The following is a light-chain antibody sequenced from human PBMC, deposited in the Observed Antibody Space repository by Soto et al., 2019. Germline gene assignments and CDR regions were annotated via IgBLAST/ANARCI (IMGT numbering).Light chain of an antibody. J-gene: IGKJ4*01. Sequence: DIQMTQAPSSLSASVGDRVTITCRARQDISTYLAWYQQKPGKVPKLLISAAYTLQSGVPPRFSGSGSGTDFTHTISSLQPEDVATYYCQKYDNVPLTFGGGTKVEIK. V-gene: IGKV1-27*01. CDR2: AAY. CDR1: QDISTY. CDR3: QKYDNVPLT.